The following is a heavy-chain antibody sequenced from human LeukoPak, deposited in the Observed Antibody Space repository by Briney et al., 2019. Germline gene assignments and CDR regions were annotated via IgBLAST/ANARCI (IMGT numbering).Heavy chain of an antibody. Sequence: PGGSLRLSCVASGLNFDDSAMHWVRQAPGTGLEWVSLISADGGSTFSADSVKGRFSISRDNSKNSLYLHMNSLRSEDTARYYCAKESGKFDYWGQGTLVAVSS. V-gene: IGHV3-43*02. CDR1: GLNFDDSA. J-gene: IGHJ4*02. CDR3: AKESGKFDY. CDR2: ISADGGST.